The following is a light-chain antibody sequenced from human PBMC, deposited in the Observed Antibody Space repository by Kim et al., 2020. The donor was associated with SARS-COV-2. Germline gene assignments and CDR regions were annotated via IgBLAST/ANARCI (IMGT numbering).Light chain of an antibody. Sequence: SVSPGERADRSCRARQSGSSNLAWYQQKHGQATRLLIYGASTRATGIPARFSGSGSGTEFTLTISSLQSEEFAVYYCQQYNNWPYSFGQGTKPEI. V-gene: IGKV3-15*01. CDR1: QSGSSN. CDR3: QQYNNWPYS. J-gene: IGKJ2*03. CDR2: GAS.